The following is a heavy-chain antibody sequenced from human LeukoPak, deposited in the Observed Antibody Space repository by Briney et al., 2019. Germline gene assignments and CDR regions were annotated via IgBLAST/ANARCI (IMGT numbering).Heavy chain of an antibody. J-gene: IGHJ3*02. CDR3: ARNAACGGDCYKEAFDI. CDR1: GYTFTGYY. Sequence: ASVKVSCKASGYTFTGYYMHWVRQAPGQGLEWMGWINPNSGGTNYAQKFQGRVTMTRDTSISTAYMELSRLRSDDTAVYYCARNAACGGDCYKEAFDIWGQGTMVTVSS. CDR2: INPNSGGT. V-gene: IGHV1-2*02. D-gene: IGHD2-21*02.